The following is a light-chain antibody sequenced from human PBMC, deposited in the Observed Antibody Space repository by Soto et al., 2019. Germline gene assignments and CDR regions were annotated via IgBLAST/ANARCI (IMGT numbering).Light chain of an antibody. CDR2: GAS. Sequence: VMTQSPATLSVSPLERATLSCRASQSVSANLAWYQHKPGQAPRLLIYGASTVAAGFPGKFSGSGSGTEFTLTISGLQSEDVAVYYCQQYDNWPTFGPGTKVDIK. CDR3: QQYDNWPT. J-gene: IGKJ3*01. V-gene: IGKV3-15*01. CDR1: QSVSAN.